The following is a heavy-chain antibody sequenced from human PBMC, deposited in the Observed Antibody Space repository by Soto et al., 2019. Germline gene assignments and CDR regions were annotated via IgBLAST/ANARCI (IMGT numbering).Heavy chain of an antibody. V-gene: IGHV4-59*01. CDR2: IYYSGET. D-gene: IGHD3-10*01. J-gene: IGHJ6*02. CDR3: ARVQGGEFLKGSGRDV. Sequence: QVQLQESGPGLVKPSETLSLTCTVSGDSISRYYWSWIRLSPGKGLEWIGNIYYSGETNYNPSVKSRGTIPVDMTKNQFSLKLSSVTAADTAVYYCARVQGGEFLKGSGRDVWGQGTTVTVSS. CDR1: GDSISRYY.